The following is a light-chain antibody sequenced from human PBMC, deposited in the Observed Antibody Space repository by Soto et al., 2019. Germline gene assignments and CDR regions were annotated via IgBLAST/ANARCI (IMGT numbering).Light chain of an antibody. CDR1: SSGVGGYNY. CDR3: SSYAGSNIL. CDR2: EVS. V-gene: IGLV2-8*01. Sequence: QSALTQPPSASGSPGQSVTISCTGTSSGVGGYNYVSWYQQHPGKAPKLMIYEVSKRPSGVPDRFSGSKSGNTASLTVSGLQAEDEADYYCSSYAGSNILFGGGTKLTVL. J-gene: IGLJ2*01.